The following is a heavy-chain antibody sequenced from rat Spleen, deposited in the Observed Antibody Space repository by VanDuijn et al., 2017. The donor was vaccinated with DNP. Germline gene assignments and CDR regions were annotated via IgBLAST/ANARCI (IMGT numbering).Heavy chain of an antibody. J-gene: IGHJ3*01. Sequence: QVQLRQSGAEPAKPGSSVKISCKASGYTFTTYYITWIKQTTRQGLEFIGYINMGSGGTNYNEKFKGKATLTVGKSSSTAFMQLSSLTPDDSAVYYCARPLGYGGFAYWGQGTLVTVSS. D-gene: IGHD1-11*01. V-gene: IGHV1-43*01. CDR3: ARPLGYGGFAY. CDR1: GYTFTTYY. CDR2: INMGSGGT.